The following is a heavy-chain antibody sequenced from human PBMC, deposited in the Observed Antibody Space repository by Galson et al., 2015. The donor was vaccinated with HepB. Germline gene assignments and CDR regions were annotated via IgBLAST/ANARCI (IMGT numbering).Heavy chain of an antibody. CDR3: ARGRGTGSFLIEF. V-gene: IGHV3-30-3*01. J-gene: IGHJ4*02. Sequence: SLRLSCAASGFIFSNYAMHWVRQAPGKGLEWVAVISHDGSWQFQADSVKGRITISRDNSKDTLYLQMNSLTTEGTAVFYCARGRGTGSFLIEFWGQGTLVTGSS. D-gene: IGHD1-26*01. CDR2: ISHDGSWQ. CDR1: GFIFSNYA.